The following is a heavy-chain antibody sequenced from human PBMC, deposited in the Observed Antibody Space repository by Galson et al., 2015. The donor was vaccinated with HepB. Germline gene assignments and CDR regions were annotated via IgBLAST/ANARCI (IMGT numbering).Heavy chain of an antibody. Sequence: SLRLSCAASGFTFSNARMSWVRQAPGKGLEWVGRIKSKTDGGTTDYAAPVKGRFTISRDDSKNTLYLQMNSLKTEDTAVYYCTTVGDFGVVIKFYYYYGMDVWGQGTTVTVSS. CDR1: GFTFSNAR. D-gene: IGHD3-3*01. J-gene: IGHJ6*02. V-gene: IGHV3-15*01. CDR2: IKSKTDGGTT. CDR3: TTVGDFGVVIKFYYYYGMDV.